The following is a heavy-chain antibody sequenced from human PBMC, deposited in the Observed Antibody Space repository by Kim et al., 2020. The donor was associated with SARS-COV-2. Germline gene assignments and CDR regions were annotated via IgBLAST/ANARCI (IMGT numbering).Heavy chain of an antibody. V-gene: IGHV4-59*08. CDR3: ARHLYYYDSSGYPLEAFDI. Sequence: SRVTISVDTSKNQFSLKLSSVTAADTAVYYCARHLYYYDSSGYPLEAFDIWGQGTMVTVSS. J-gene: IGHJ3*02. D-gene: IGHD3-22*01.